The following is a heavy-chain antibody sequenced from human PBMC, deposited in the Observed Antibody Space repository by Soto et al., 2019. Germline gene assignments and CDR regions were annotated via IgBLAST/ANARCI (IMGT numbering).Heavy chain of an antibody. D-gene: IGHD1-1*01. Sequence: QVQLVESGGGVVQPGRSLRLSCAASGFTFKSYGMHWVRQAPGKGLEWVAVISYDGNNKYYADSVKGRFTISRDIPKNTLHLQLNSLRAEDTAVYYCAKEGLYKTLDYWGQGTLVTVSS. CDR3: AKEGLYKTLDY. J-gene: IGHJ4*02. V-gene: IGHV3-30*18. CDR2: ISYDGNNK. CDR1: GFTFKSYG.